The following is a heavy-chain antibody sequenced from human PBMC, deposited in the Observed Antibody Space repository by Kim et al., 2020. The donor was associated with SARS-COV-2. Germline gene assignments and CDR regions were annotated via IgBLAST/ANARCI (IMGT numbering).Heavy chain of an antibody. CDR1: GYTFTSYY. Sequence: ASVKVSCKASGYTFTSYYMHWVRQAPGQGLEWMGIINPSGGSTSYAQKFQGRVTMTRDTSTSTVYMELSSLRSEDTAVYYCAREYCSGGSCYSLFDYWGQGTLVTVSS. D-gene: IGHD2-15*01. CDR3: AREYCSGGSCYSLFDY. V-gene: IGHV1-46*01. J-gene: IGHJ4*02. CDR2: INPSGGST.